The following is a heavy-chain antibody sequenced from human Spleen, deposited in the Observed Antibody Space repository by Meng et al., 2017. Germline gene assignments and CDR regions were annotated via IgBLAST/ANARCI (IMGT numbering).Heavy chain of an antibody. J-gene: IGHJ6*02. V-gene: IGHV4-34*01. CDR2: INHSGST. CDR3: AGGAVVTLIFYHAMDV. D-gene: IGHD2-21*02. Sequence: SETLSLTCVVSGGSFSDYYWSWIRQPPGKGLEWIGEINHSGSTNYNPSLESRVSMSVDKSKNQFSLRLSSVTASDTAVYYCAGGAVVTLIFYHAMDVWGQGTTVTVSS. CDR1: GGSFSDYY.